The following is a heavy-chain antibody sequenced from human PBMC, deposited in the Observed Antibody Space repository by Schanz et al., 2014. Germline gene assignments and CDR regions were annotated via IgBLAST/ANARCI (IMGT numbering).Heavy chain of an antibody. CDR1: GFTFSTYA. V-gene: IGHV3-23*04. D-gene: IGHD3-16*02. J-gene: IGHJ4*02. CDR2: ISGSGVIT. CDR3: AKYRYSVFDFDY. Sequence: EVQLVESGGGLVQPGGSLRLSCATSGFTFSTYAMSWVRQAPGKGLEWVSGISGSGVITYYEDSVKGRFTISRDNSKNTLDLQMNSLTAEDTAIYYCAKYRYSVFDFDYWGQGTLVTVSS.